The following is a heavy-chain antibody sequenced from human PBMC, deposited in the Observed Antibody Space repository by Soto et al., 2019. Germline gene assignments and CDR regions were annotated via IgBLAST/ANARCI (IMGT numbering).Heavy chain of an antibody. CDR2: IYNSGST. Sequence: SETLSLTCTVSGGSISSYYWNWIRQPPGKGLEWIGYIYNSGSTNYNPSLKSRVTTSADMSKNQFSLKVSSVTAADTAVYYCARTNAFDIWGQGTMVTVSS. CDR1: GGSISSYY. CDR3: ARTNAFDI. V-gene: IGHV4-59*01. J-gene: IGHJ3*02.